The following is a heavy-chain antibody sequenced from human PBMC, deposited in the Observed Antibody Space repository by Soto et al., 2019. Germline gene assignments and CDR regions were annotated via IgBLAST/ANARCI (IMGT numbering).Heavy chain of an antibody. D-gene: IGHD6-19*01. CDR1: GFIFSSYG. CDR2: ISYDGSNK. CDR3: AKGAVAAQGWFDP. V-gene: IGHV3-30*18. J-gene: IGHJ5*02. Sequence: GGSLRLSCAVSGFIFSSYGMHWVRQAPGKGLEWVAVISYDGSNKYNADSVKGRFTISRDNSKNTLYLQMNSLRAEDTALYYCAKGAVAAQGWFDPWGQGTLVTVSS.